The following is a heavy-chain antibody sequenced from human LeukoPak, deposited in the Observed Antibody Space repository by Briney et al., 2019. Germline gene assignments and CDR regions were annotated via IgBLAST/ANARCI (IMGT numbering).Heavy chain of an antibody. D-gene: IGHD3-9*01. CDR1: GGSFSGYY. CDR3: ARGVGILTGYYVDY. J-gene: IGHJ4*02. CDR2: INHSGST. V-gene: IGHV4-34*01. Sequence: PSETLSLTCAVYGGSFSGYYWSWIRQPPGKGLEWIGEINHSGSTNYNPSLKSRVTISVDTSKNQFSLKLSSVTAADTAVYYCARGVGILTGYYVDYWGQGTLVAVSS.